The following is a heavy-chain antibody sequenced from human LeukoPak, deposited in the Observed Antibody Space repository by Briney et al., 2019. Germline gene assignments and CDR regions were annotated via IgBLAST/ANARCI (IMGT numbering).Heavy chain of an antibody. J-gene: IGHJ4*02. CDR3: ARDDGSGSYYAPSPDY. Sequence: GGSLRLSCAASGFTFDDYAMNWVRQAPGKGLEWVSYISSSSSTIYYADSVKGRFTISRDNAKNSLYLQMNSLRAEDTAVYYCARDDGSGSYYAPSPDYWGQGTLVTVSS. CDR2: ISSSSSTI. V-gene: IGHV3-48*04. CDR1: GFTFDDYA. D-gene: IGHD3-10*01.